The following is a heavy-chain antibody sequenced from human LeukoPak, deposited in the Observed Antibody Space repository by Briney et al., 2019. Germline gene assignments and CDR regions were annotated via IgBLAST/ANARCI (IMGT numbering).Heavy chain of an antibody. CDR2: INQDGSTQ. CDR3: SRSLDY. J-gene: IGHJ4*02. Sequence: GGSLRLSCAASGFPFSGYWMDWVRRAPGKGMEWVANINQDGSTQYYAASVKGRFTISRDNAKSSLYLQMNILRAEDTAVYYCSRSLDYLGQGALVTVSS. V-gene: IGHV3-7*01. CDR1: GFPFSGYW.